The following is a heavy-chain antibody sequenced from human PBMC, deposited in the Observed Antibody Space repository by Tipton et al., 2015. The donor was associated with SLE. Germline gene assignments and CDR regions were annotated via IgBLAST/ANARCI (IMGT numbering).Heavy chain of an antibody. CDR3: AKVMGPGQAFDI. V-gene: IGHV4-31*03. CDR1: GGSISSGRYY. J-gene: IGHJ3*02. Sequence: TLSLTCSVSGGSISSGRYYCSWLRQHPGKSLEWIGYIYYSGSTYYNPSLESRVTISVDTSNNQFSLKLTSVTAADAAVYYCAKVMGPGQAFDIWGQGTMVAVSS. CDR2: IYYSGST. D-gene: IGHD5-24*01.